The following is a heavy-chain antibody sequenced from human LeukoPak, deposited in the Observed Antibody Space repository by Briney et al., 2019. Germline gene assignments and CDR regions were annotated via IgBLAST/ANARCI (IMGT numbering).Heavy chain of an antibody. CDR3: AKDRGGGTGTDFDY. CDR2: ISWNSGSI. J-gene: IGHJ4*02. D-gene: IGHD1-7*01. V-gene: IGHV3-9*01. CDR1: GFTFDDYA. Sequence: GRSLRLSCAASGFTFDDYAMHWVRQAPGKGLEWVSGISWNSGSIGYADSVKGRFTISRDNAKNSLFLQMNSLRAEDTALYYCAKDRGGGTGTDFDYWGQGTLVTVSS.